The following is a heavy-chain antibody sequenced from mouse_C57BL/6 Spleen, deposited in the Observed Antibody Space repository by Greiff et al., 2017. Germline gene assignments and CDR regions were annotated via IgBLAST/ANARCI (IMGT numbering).Heavy chain of an antibody. J-gene: IGHJ1*03. D-gene: IGHD2-5*01. CDR2: IYWDDDK. CDR3: ARRARYSNYGYFDV. V-gene: IGHV8-12*01. CDR1: GFSLSTSGMG. Sequence: QVQLKASGPGILQSSQTLSLTCSFSGFSLSTSGMGVSWIRQPSGKGLEWLAHIYWDDDKRYNPSLKSRLTISKDTSRNQVFLKITSVDTADTATYYCARRARYSNYGYFDVWGTGTTVTVSS.